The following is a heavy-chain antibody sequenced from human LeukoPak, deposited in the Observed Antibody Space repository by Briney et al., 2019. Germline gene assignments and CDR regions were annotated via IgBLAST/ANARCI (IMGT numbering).Heavy chain of an antibody. J-gene: IGHJ4*02. CDR2: ISGDGGST. V-gene: IGHV3-43*02. CDR3: AKAKYYYEGGDY. CDR1: GFTLAAYA. Sequence: PGGSLRLSCAASGFTLAAYAMHWGRQAPGKGLEWVSLISGDGGSTYYADSMKGRFTISRDNSKNSLYLQMNSLRTEDTAFYFCAKAKYYYEGGDYWGQGTLVTVSS. D-gene: IGHD3-22*01.